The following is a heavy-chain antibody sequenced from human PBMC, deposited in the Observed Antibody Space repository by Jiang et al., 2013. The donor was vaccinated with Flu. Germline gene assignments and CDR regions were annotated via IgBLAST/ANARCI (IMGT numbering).Heavy chain of an antibody. Sequence: PGKGLEWMGIIYPGDSDTRYSPSFQGQVTISADKSISTAYLQWSSLKASDTAMYYCARQARWSWYYFDYWGQGTLVTVSS. D-gene: IGHD6-13*01. CDR2: IYPGDSDT. J-gene: IGHJ4*02. CDR3: ARQARWSWYYFDY. V-gene: IGHV5-51*01.